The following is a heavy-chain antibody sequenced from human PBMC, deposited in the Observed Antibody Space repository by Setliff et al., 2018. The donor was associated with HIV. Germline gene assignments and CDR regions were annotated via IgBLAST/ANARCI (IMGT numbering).Heavy chain of an antibody. CDR3: ARDSGGSCYDY. Sequence: PSETLSLTCTVSGGSISSSGYYWSWIRQPAGKGLEWIGHIYTSGSTNYNPSLKRRVTISIDTSKKQFSLKLSSVTAADTAVYYCARDSGGSCYDYWGQGTLVTVSS. CDR1: GGSISSSGYY. V-gene: IGHV4-61*09. J-gene: IGHJ4*02. D-gene: IGHD2-15*01. CDR2: IYTSGST.